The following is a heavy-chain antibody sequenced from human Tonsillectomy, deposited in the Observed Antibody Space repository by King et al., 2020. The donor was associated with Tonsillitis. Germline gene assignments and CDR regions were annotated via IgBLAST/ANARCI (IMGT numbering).Heavy chain of an antibody. V-gene: IGHV3-33*05. Sequence: VQLVESGGGVVQPGRSLRLSCAASGFTFSNYDMHWVRQAPGKGLEWVAVISYDGSNKYYAESVKGRFTISRDNSKNTLFLQMNSLRVEDTAVYYCTRGEDCSGGSCHYYGMDVWGQGTTVTVSS. J-gene: IGHJ6*02. CDR2: ISYDGSNK. CDR3: TRGEDCSGGSCHYYGMDV. CDR1: GFTFSNYD. D-gene: IGHD2-15*01.